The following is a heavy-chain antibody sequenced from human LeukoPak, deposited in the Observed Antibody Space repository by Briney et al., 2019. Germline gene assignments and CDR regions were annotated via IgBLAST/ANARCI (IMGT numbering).Heavy chain of an antibody. CDR1: GGSISSYY. D-gene: IGHD3-10*01. V-gene: IGHV4-59*01. J-gene: IGHJ3*02. CDR3: ARDSGFGYFDI. CDR2: IYYSGST. Sequence: SETLSLTCTVSGGSISSYYWSWIRQPPGKGLEWIGYIYYSGSTSYNPSLKSRVTISVDTSKNQFSLKLSSVTAADTAVYYCARDSGFGYFDIWGQGTMVTVSS.